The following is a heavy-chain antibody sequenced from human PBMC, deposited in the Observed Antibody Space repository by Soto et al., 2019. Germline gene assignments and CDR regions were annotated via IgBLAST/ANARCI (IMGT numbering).Heavy chain of an antibody. CDR2: ISWNSGSI. Sequence: EVQLVESGGGLVQPGRSLRLSCAASRFTFDDYAMHWVRQAPGKGLEWVSGISWNSGSIGYADSVKGRFTISRDNAKNSLYLQMNSLRAEDTALYYCAGHSSSWRFDYWGQGTLVTVSS. J-gene: IGHJ4*02. D-gene: IGHD6-13*01. V-gene: IGHV3-9*01. CDR1: RFTFDDYA. CDR3: AGHSSSWRFDY.